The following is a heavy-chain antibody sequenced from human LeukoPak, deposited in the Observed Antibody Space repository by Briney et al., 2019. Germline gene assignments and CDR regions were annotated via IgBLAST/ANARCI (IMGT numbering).Heavy chain of an antibody. CDR3: ARISLLGITDY. Sequence: SETLSLTCTVSGGSISNNYWTWIRQPAGKGLEYIGRIYSSGSTHYNPSLKSRVTISVDTSKNQFSLKLSSVTAADTAVYYCARISLLGITDYWGQGTLVTVSS. D-gene: IGHD7-27*01. J-gene: IGHJ4*02. V-gene: IGHV4-4*07. CDR1: GGSISNNY. CDR2: IYSSGST.